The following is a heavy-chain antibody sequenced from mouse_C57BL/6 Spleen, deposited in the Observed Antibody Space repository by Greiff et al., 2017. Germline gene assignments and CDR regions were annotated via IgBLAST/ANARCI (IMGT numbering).Heavy chain of an antibody. D-gene: IGHD1-1*01. J-gene: IGHJ2*01. CDR3: ARSYYGSYYYFDY. V-gene: IGHV1-85*01. CDR2: IYPRDGST. Sequence: QVQLQQSGPELVKPGALVKLSCKASGYTFTSYDINWVKQRPGQGLEWIGWIYPRDGSTKYNEKFKGKATLTVDTSSSTAYMELHSLTSEDSAVYFCARSYYGSYYYFDYWGQGTTLTVSS. CDR1: GYTFTSYD.